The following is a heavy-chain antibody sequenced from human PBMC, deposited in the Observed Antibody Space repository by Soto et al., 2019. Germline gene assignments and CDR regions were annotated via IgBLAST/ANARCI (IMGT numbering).Heavy chain of an antibody. J-gene: IGHJ4*02. Sequence: EVQLVESEGGLVQPGGSLRLSCAASGFSVSNLFMTWVRQAPGKGLEWVSVISSDGSTYYADSVKGRFTISRDNSKNTLYLEMNSLRAGDTAVYYCARDTLGGAYDFRHGGQGTLVTVSS. CDR1: GFSVSNLF. V-gene: IGHV3-66*01. D-gene: IGHD3-3*01. CDR3: ARDTLGGAYDFRH. CDR2: ISSDGST.